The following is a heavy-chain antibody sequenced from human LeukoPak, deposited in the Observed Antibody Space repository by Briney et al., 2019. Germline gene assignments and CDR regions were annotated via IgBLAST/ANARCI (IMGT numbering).Heavy chain of an antibody. CDR1: GLTFSDYY. J-gene: IGHJ4*02. V-gene: IGHV3-11*01. CDR2: ISSSGSTI. CDR3: ARFYSGYDYFIYY. Sequence: GGSLRLSCAASGLTFSDYYMSWIRQAPGKGLEWVSYISSSGSTIYYADSVKGRFTISRDNAKNSLYLQMNSLRAEDTAVYYCARFYSGYDYFIYYWGPGTLVTVSS. D-gene: IGHD5-12*01.